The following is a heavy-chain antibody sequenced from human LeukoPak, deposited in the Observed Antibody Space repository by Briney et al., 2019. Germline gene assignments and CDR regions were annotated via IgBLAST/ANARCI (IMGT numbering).Heavy chain of an antibody. CDR3: ARIDGGHHLSPFDY. CDR1: GGSFSSSSYY. V-gene: IGHV4-39*01. J-gene: IGHJ4*02. D-gene: IGHD4-23*01. Sequence: SETLSLTCTLSGGSFSSSSYYWGWVRQPPGKGLEWIGSFYYSGSTYYNPSLKSRVTISVDTSKNQFSLKLSSVTAAHTAIYYCARIDGGHHLSPFDYWGQGTLVTVSS. CDR2: FYYSGST.